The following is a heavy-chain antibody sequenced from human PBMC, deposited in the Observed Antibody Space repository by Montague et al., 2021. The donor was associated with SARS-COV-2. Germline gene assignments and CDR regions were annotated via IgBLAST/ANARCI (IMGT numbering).Heavy chain of an antibody. CDR1: GFTFSNSP. D-gene: IGHD3-9*01. V-gene: IGHV3-23*03. CDR3: AKVGDILTGYSLINLDA. Sequence: SLRLSCAASGFTFSNSPMSWVRQAPGKGLDWVSVIHSAGRGTYYXDSVQGRFTISRDNLKNTVYLQTNSLRDVDTALYYCAKVGDILTGYSLINLDAWGQGTLVVVSS. J-gene: IGHJ5*02. CDR2: IHSAGRGT.